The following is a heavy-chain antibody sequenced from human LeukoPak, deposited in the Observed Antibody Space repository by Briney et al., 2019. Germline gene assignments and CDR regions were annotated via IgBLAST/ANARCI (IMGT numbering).Heavy chain of an antibody. D-gene: IGHD5-12*01. J-gene: IGHJ4*02. Sequence: GKSRKISGKDSGSSFTNYSIGGFGQMPGKGLEWKRIITLAQSATRYSPCFEGQVHISADKSSSPAYLQWNGLKASDTAMYYCARLSVATFDPDYWGQGTLVTVYS. CDR1: GSSFTNYS. V-gene: IGHV5-51*01. CDR2: ITLAQSAT. CDR3: ARLSVATFDPDY.